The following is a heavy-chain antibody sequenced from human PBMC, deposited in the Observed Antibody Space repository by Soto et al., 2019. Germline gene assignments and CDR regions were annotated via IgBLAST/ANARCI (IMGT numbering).Heavy chain of an antibody. V-gene: IGHV4-59*01. CDR3: ARDRYCSSTSCYGGAWFDP. CDR1: AGSISSYY. J-gene: IGHJ5*02. CDR2: IYYSGST. D-gene: IGHD2-2*01. Sequence: SETLSLTCTVSAGSISSYYWSWIRHPPGKGLEWIGYIYYSGSTNYNPSLKSRVTISVDTSKNQFSLKLSSVTAADTAVYYCARDRYCSSTSCYGGAWFDPWGQGTLVTVS.